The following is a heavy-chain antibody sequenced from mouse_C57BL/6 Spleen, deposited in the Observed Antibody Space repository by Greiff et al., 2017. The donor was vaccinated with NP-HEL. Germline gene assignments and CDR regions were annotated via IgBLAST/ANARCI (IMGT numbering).Heavy chain of an antibody. J-gene: IGHJ2*01. CDR1: GYTFTDYE. D-gene: IGHD4-1*01. V-gene: IGHV1-15*01. CDR3: TRPGTFDY. Sequence: QVQLQQSGAELVRPGASVTLSCKASGYTFTDYEMHWVKQTPVHGLEWIGAIDPETGGTAYNQKFKGKAILTADKSSSTAYMELRSLASDDSAVSYCTRPGTFDYWGQGTTLTVSS. CDR2: IDPETGGT.